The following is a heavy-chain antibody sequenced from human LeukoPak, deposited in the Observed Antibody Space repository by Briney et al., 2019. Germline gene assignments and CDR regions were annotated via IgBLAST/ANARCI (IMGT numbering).Heavy chain of an antibody. CDR3: AWWLGPFWYFDL. D-gene: IGHD2-15*01. V-gene: IGHV4-59*01. CDR1: GGSISSYY. Sequence: SETLSLTCNVSGGSISSYYWNWIRQPPGKGLGWIGYIYYSGTTNYNPSLKSRVAISVDISKNQFSLKLSSVTAADTAVYYCAWWLGPFWYFDLWGRGTLITVSS. J-gene: IGHJ2*01. CDR2: IYYSGTT.